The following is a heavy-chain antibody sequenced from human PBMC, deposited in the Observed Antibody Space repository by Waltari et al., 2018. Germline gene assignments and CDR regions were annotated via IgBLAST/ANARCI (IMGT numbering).Heavy chain of an antibody. Sequence: QVTLKVSGPVLVKPTETLTLTCTVSGFSLSNARMGVSWIHQPPGKALEWLAHIFSNDEKSYSPSLKSRLTISRDTSKSQVVLIMANMDPVDTATYYCARIFPLWFGESLSDWGQGPLVSVSS. CDR1: GFSLSNARMG. D-gene: IGHD3-10*01. CDR3: ARIFPLWFGESLSD. V-gene: IGHV2-26*01. CDR2: IFSNDEK. J-gene: IGHJ4*02.